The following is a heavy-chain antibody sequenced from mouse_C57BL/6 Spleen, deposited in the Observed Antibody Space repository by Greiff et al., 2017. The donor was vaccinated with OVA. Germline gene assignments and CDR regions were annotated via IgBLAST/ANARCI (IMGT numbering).Heavy chain of an antibody. CDR1: GYTFTSYW. D-gene: IGHD2-5*01. Sequence: QVQLQQPGAELVKPGASVKLSCKASGYTFTSYWMQWVKQRPGQGLEWIGEIDPSDSYTNYNQKFKGKATLTVDTSSSTAYMQLSILTSEDSAVYYCARGGVGSNYIGAWFAYWGQGTLVTVSA. CDR3: ARGGVGSNYIGAWFAY. V-gene: IGHV1-50*01. J-gene: IGHJ3*01. CDR2: IDPSDSYT.